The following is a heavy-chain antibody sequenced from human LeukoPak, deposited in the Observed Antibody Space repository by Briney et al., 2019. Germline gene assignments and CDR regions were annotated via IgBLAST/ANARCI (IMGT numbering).Heavy chain of an antibody. D-gene: IGHD6-13*01. CDR1: GASITSYY. J-gene: IGHJ4*02. CDR3: ARYSSSSSLDC. CDR2: IYTSGST. Sequence: SETLSLTCSVSGASITSYYWSWIRQPAGKGLEWIGRIYTSGSTDYNPSLKSRVTMSVDTSKNQFSLKLNSVTAADTAVYYCARYSSSSSLDCWGQGTLVTVSS. V-gene: IGHV4-4*07.